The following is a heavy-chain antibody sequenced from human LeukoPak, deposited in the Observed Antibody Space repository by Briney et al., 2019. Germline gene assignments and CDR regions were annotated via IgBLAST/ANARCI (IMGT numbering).Heavy chain of an antibody. Sequence: SGGSLRLSCAASGFTFKDYAMHWVRQAPGKGLEWVSGISWNSGSIGYADSVKGRFTISRDNAKNSLYLQMNSLRTEDTALYYCAKAHSSSWYAGVGYWGQGTLVTVSS. CDR3: AKAHSSSWYAGVGY. CDR2: ISWNSGSI. D-gene: IGHD6-13*01. CDR1: GFTFKDYA. J-gene: IGHJ4*02. V-gene: IGHV3-9*01.